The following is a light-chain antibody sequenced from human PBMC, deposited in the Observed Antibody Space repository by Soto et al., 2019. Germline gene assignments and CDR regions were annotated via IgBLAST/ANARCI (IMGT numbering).Light chain of an antibody. CDR3: QQYSTSPT. V-gene: IGKV3-20*01. J-gene: IGKJ5*01. Sequence: PGERATLSCRASQSISSRYLVWYQQKPGQAPRLLIYGASNRATGVPDRFSGSGSGTDFTLTISRLEPEDFAVYYCQQYSTSPTFGEGTRLEIK. CDR1: QSISSRY. CDR2: GAS.